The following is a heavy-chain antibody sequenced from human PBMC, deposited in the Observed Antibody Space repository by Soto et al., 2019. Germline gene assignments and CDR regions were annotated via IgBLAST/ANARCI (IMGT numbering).Heavy chain of an antibody. CDR2: IYWDDDK. CDR1: GFSLSTSGVG. CDR3: AHSLDYFASSGHHASDI. D-gene: IGHD3-22*01. J-gene: IGHJ3*02. V-gene: IGHV2-5*02. Sequence: QITLKESGPTLGKPTQTLTLTCTFSGFSLSTSGVGVGWIRQPPGKALEWLAVIYWDDDKRYSPSLKTRLTITKDTSKNQVVLTMTNMDPVDTATYYCAHSLDYFASSGHHASDIWGQGTMVTVSS.